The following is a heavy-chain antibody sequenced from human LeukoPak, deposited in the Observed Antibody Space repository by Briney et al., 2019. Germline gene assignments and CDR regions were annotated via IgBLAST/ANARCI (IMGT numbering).Heavy chain of an antibody. CDR3: ARSPGSSGWLYFQH. D-gene: IGHD3-22*01. Sequence: SETLSLTCTVSGGSISSYYWSWIRQPPGKGLEWIGYIYYSGSTNYNPPLKSRVTISVDTSKNQFSLKLSSVTAADTAVYYCARSPGSSGWLYFQHWGQGTLVTVSS. CDR1: GGSISSYY. J-gene: IGHJ1*01. V-gene: IGHV4-59*08. CDR2: IYYSGST.